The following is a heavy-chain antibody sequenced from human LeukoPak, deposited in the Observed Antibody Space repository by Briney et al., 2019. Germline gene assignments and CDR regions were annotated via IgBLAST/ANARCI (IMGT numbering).Heavy chain of an antibody. CDR3: ARHSYNYYGLDV. CDR1: GGSISPYY. J-gene: IGHJ6*02. V-gene: IGHV4-59*08. Sequence: SETLSLTCTVSGGSISPYYWSWIRQPPGKGLEWIGYIHYSGTTNYNPSLKSRVTMSVDTSNNHLSLRLTSVTAADTALYYCARHSYNYYGLDVWGQGTTITVSS. CDR2: IHYSGTT.